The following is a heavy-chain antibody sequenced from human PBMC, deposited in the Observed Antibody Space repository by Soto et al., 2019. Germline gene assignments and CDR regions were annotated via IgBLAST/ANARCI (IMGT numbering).Heavy chain of an antibody. CDR3: ARYYYDSSGYSRWFDP. J-gene: IGHJ5*02. Sequence: SETLSLTCAVSGGSISSGGYSWNWIRQHPGKGLEWIGYMHYSGITYYNPSLKSRVTISVDTSKNQFSLKLSSVTAADTAVYYAARYYYDSSGYSRWFDPWGQGTLVTVSS. CDR1: GGSISSGGYS. V-gene: IGHV4-31*11. CDR2: MHYSGIT. D-gene: IGHD3-22*01.